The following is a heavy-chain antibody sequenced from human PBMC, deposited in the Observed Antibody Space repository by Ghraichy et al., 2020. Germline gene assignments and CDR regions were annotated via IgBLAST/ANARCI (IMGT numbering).Heavy chain of an antibody. J-gene: IGHJ6*03. CDR1: GFTFSDYA. CDR2: VSLGGTIS. V-gene: IGHV3-23*01. Sequence: GGSLRLSCAASGFTFSDYAMSWVRQTPGKGLEWVSTVSLGGTISFYADSVRGRFNISRDSSTNTLYLQMDSLRAEDTALYFFAKLSGTRRHYHYYHLDVWGKGTMVTVSS. CDR3: AKLSGTRRHYHYYHLDV. D-gene: IGHD2-15*01.